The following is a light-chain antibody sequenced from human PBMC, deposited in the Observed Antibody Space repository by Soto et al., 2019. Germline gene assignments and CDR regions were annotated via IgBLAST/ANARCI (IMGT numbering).Light chain of an antibody. CDR3: QQYATDPLT. Sequence: EIVLTQSPGTLSLSPGEIATLSFISSQSVSSNYLAWYQQKFGQAPRLLIYGASSRATGIPDRFSGSGSGTDFTLTISRLEPEDFVAYYCQQYATDPLTCGGGTKGDIK. V-gene: IGKV3-20*01. J-gene: IGKJ4*01. CDR2: GAS. CDR1: QSVSSNY.